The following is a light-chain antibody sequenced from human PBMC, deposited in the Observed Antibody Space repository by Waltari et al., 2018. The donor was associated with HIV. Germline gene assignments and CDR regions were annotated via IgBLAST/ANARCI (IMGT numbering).Light chain of an antibody. CDR1: SSNIGSNT. J-gene: IGLJ2*01. V-gene: IGLV1-44*01. Sequence: QSVLTQPPSASGTPGPRVTISCSGSSSNIGSNTVNWYQQRPGTAPRLLIYSNKQRPSGVPDRFSGSTSGTSASLAISGLQSEDEADYYCAAWDDSLSGLVVFGGGTKLTVL. CDR3: AAWDDSLSGLVV. CDR2: SNK.